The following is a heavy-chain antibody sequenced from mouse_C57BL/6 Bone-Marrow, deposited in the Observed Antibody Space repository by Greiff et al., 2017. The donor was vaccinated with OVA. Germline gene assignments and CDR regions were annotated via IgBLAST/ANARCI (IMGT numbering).Heavy chain of an antibody. CDR2: IYPGDGDT. CDR3: ARHEDGYYASYFDY. V-gene: IGHV1-82*01. CDR1: GYAFSSSW. J-gene: IGHJ2*01. D-gene: IGHD2-3*01. Sequence: QVQLQQSGPELVKPGASVKISCKASGYAFSSSWMNWVKQRPGKGLEWIGRIYPGDGDTNYNGKFKGKATLTADKSSSTAYMQLSSLTSGDSAVYFCARHEDGYYASYFDYGGQGTTLTVSS.